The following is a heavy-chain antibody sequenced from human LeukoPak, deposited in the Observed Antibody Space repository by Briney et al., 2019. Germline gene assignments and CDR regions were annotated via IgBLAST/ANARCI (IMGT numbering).Heavy chain of an antibody. V-gene: IGHV3-23*01. CDR2: ISGSGTAT. Sequence: GGSLRLSCAASGFTFNNYAMSWVRQAPGKGLEWVSAISGSGTATYYADSVNGRFTISRDNSKNTLFLQMNSLRTEDTAIYHCARGGNWGYFDYWGQGTLVTVSS. CDR1: GFTFNNYA. J-gene: IGHJ4*02. CDR3: ARGGNWGYFDY. D-gene: IGHD7-27*01.